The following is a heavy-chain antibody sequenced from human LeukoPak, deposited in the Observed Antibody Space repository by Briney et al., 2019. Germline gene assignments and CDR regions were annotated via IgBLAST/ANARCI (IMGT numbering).Heavy chain of an antibody. CDR2: IRGKAYGMTS. CDR3: ARGTGIAAAGTGRLLGF. J-gene: IGHJ4*02. V-gene: IGHV3-49*04. Sequence: GGSLRHSCSASGFTFGDYAMSWVRQAPGKGLEWVGFIRGKAYGMTSEYAASVKGRFSFSRDDSKSIAYLQMNSLKTEDTAVYYCARGTGIAAAGTGRLLGFWGQGTLVTVSS. D-gene: IGHD6-13*01. CDR1: GFTFGDYA.